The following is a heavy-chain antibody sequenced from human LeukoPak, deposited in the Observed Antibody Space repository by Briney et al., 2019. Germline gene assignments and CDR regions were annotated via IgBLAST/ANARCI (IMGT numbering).Heavy chain of an antibody. CDR2: ISAYSGDT. CDR1: GYTFTSFA. V-gene: IGHV1-18*01. J-gene: IGHJ3*02. CDR3: AREFGGRGTFDI. Sequence: ASVKVFCKASGYTFTSFALSWVRQAPGQGLEWMGWISAYSGDTNYAPKFQDRLTMTTDTSTSTAYMELRSLRYDDTAVYYCAREFGGRGTFDIWGQGTMITVPS. D-gene: IGHD3-16*01.